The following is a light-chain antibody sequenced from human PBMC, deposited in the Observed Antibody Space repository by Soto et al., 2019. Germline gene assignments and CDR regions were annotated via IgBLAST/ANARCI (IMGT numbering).Light chain of an antibody. CDR3: QQRIIWPLT. CDR2: DAS. J-gene: IGKJ4*01. CDR1: EKLRTF. V-gene: IGKV3-11*01. Sequence: EIVLTQSPATLSLSPGERATISCRATEKLRTFLAWYQQKAGQAPRLLIYDASNRATGIPDRFSGSGSGTDFTRNISNLAPEDSAVYYCQQRIIWPLTFGGGNKVDIK.